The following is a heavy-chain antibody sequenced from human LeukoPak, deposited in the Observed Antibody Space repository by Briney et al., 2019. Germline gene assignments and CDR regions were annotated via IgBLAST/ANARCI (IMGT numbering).Heavy chain of an antibody. CDR1: GFTFSSYG. Sequence: HSGGSLRLSCAASGFTFSSYGMHWVRQDPGKGLEWVAFIRYDGSNKYYADSVKGRFTISRDNSKNTLYLQMNSLRAEDTAVYYCAKVFMTTVDYWGQGTLVTVSS. CDR3: AKVFMTTVDY. V-gene: IGHV3-30*02. D-gene: IGHD4-11*01. CDR2: IRYDGSNK. J-gene: IGHJ4*02.